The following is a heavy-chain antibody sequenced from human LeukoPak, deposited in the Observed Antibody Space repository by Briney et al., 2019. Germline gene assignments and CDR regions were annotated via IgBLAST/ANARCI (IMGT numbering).Heavy chain of an antibody. Sequence: PSETLSLTCTVSGGSISSYYWSWIRQPPGKGLEWIGYIYYSGSTNYNPSLKSRVTISVDTSKNQFSLKLSSVTAADTAVYYCARRMVYSSSWYVFYGMDVWGQGTAVTVSS. CDR1: GGSISSYY. V-gene: IGHV4-59*01. CDR3: ARRMVYSSSWYVFYGMDV. CDR2: IYYSGST. D-gene: IGHD6-13*01. J-gene: IGHJ6*02.